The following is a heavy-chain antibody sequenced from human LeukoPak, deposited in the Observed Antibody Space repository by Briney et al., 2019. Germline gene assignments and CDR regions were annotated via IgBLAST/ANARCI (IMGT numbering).Heavy chain of an antibody. D-gene: IGHD3-9*01. CDR1: GGSISSGDYY. CDR3: ARGLGIFWFDY. V-gene: IGHV4-30-4*01. J-gene: IGHJ4*02. Sequence: SETLSLTCTVSGGSISSGDYYWSWIRQPPGKGLEWIGYIYYSGSTYYNPSLKSRVTISVDTSKNQFSLKLSSVTAADTAVYYYARGLGIFWFDYWGQGTLVTVSS. CDR2: IYYSGST.